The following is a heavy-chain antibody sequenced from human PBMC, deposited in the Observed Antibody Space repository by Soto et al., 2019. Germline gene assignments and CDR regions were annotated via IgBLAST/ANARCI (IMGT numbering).Heavy chain of an antibody. CDR3: ARVSWREKYGMDV. CDR2: VTFSGNTV. Sequence: GGSLRLSCAASGFTFSDSYMSWIRQAPGKGLEWISYVTFSGNTVYYADSLKGRFTISRDNAKNSLYLQMNRLRAEDTAVYYCARVSWREKYGMDVWGQGTTVTVSS. V-gene: IGHV3-11*01. CDR1: GFTFSDSY. J-gene: IGHJ6*02.